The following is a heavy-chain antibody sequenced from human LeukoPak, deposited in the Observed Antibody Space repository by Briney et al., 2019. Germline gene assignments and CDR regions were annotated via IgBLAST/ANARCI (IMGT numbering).Heavy chain of an antibody. CDR1: GFTFDDYA. D-gene: IGHD1-26*01. CDR3: AKDKNPIVGATTVFDY. J-gene: IGHJ4*02. Sequence: PGGSLRLSCAASGFTFDDYAMHWVRQAPGKGLEWVSGISWNSGSIGYADSVKGRFTISRDNAKNSLYLQMISLRAEDTALYYCAKDKNPIVGATTVFDYWGQGTLVTVSS. CDR2: ISWNSGSI. V-gene: IGHV3-9*01.